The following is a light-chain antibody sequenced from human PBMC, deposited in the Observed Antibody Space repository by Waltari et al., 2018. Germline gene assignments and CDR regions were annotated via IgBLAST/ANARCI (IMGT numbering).Light chain of an antibody. CDR2: EVS. J-gene: IGLJ1*01. CDR1: NSDVGGYNY. Sequence: QSALTQPPSASGSPGQSVTISCTGTNSDVGGYNYVSWYQQHPGKAPKRMIYEVSKRPSGVPDRFSGSKSGNTASLTVSGLQAEDEADYYCSSYAGSNNLGVFGTGTKVTVL. CDR3: SSYAGSNNLGV. V-gene: IGLV2-8*01.